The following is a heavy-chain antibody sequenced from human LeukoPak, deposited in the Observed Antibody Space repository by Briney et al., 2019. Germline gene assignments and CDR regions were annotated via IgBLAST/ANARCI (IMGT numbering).Heavy chain of an antibody. CDR2: ISAYKGNT. V-gene: IGHV1-18*01. CDR1: GYPFASYG. CDR3: ARDSRDDSSGYYGD. J-gene: IGHJ4*02. D-gene: IGHD3-22*01. Sequence: GASVKVSCKASGYPFASYGISWVRQAPGQGLEWMGWISAYKGNTNYAQKFQGRVTMTTDTSTSTAYMELRSLRSDDTAVYYCARDSRDDSSGYYGDWGQGTLVTVSS.